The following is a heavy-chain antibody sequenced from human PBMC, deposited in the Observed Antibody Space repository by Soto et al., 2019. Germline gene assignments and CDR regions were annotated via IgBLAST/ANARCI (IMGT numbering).Heavy chain of an antibody. D-gene: IGHD6-6*01. CDR2: IYYSGST. Sequence: QVQLQESGPGLVKPSQTLSLTCTVSGGSISSGDYYWSWIRQPPGKGLEWIGYIYYSGSTYYNPSLKSRVTISLDTSKTQFSLRLGSVTAADTAVYYCARVVVAARPSEFDYWGQGTLVPVSS. J-gene: IGHJ4*02. CDR1: GGSISSGDYY. CDR3: ARVVVAARPSEFDY. V-gene: IGHV4-30-4*01.